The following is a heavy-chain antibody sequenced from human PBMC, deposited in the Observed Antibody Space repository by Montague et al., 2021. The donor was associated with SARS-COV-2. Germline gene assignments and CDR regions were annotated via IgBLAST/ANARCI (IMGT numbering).Heavy chain of an antibody. V-gene: IGHV4-39*07. Sequence: SETLSLICTVSGRSIISTSSYWGWIRQPPGGGLEWIGSISHRENTFYNPSLKSPVTISVDTSKNQFSLKMISVTAADTGIYYCVRVSWYYYGSGAFDHWGQGTLVTVSA. CDR2: ISHRENT. CDR3: VRVSWYYYGSGAFDH. D-gene: IGHD3-10*01. CDR1: GRSIISTSSY. J-gene: IGHJ4*02.